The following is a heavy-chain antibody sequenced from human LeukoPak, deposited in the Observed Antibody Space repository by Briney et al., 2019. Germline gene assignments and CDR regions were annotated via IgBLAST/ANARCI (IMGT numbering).Heavy chain of an antibody. J-gene: IGHJ4*02. CDR2: INHSGST. V-gene: IGHV4-34*01. Sequence: SETLSLTCAVYGGSFSGYYWSWIRQPPGKGLEWIGEINHSGSTNYNPSLKSRVTISVDTSKNQFSLKLSSVTAADTAVYYCARGYIWLYYYGSGSFLRPRPTYYFDYWGQGTPVTVSS. D-gene: IGHD3-10*01. CDR3: ARGYIWLYYYGSGSFLRPRPTYYFDY. CDR1: GGSFSGYY.